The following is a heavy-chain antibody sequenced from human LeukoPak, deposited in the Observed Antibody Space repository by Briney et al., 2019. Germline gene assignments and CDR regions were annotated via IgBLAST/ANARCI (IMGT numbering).Heavy chain of an antibody. J-gene: IGHJ3*02. V-gene: IGHV4-4*02. CDR1: GASLSSNW. CDR2: IHHSGSA. CDR3: ARCGFMGGHDAFDI. D-gene: IGHD1-26*01. Sequence: SGTLSLTCAVSGASLSSNWWNWVRQPPGKGLEWIGEIHHSGSANYNPSLKSRVTISLDTSENQFSLRLSSVTAADTAVYYCARCGFMGGHDAFDIWGQGTMVTVSS.